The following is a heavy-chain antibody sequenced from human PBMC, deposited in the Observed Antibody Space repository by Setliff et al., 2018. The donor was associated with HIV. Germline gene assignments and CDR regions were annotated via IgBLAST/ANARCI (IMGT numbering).Heavy chain of an antibody. J-gene: IGHJ4*02. D-gene: IGHD4-4*01. Sequence: GGSLRLSCAASGFTFSNYGMHWVRQAPGKGLEWVAVIWYDGSNKYYADSVKGRFTISRDNSKSTLYLQMNSLRAGDTAVYYCARDSAHYNSLDYWGQGTLVTVSS. CDR2: IWYDGSNK. V-gene: IGHV3-33*01. CDR1: GFTFSNYG. CDR3: ARDSAHYNSLDY.